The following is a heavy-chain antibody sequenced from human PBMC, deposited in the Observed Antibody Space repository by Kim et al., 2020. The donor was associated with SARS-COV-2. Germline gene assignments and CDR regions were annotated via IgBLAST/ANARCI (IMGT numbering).Heavy chain of an antibody. CDR3: ARGGGILAGVVNNWFDP. CDR1: GGSFSGYY. J-gene: IGHJ5*02. CDR2: INHSGST. D-gene: IGHD3-3*01. Sequence: SETLSLTCAVYGGSFSGYYWSWIRQPPGKGLEWIGEINHSGSTNYNPSLKSRVTISVDTSKNQFSLKLSSVTAADTAVYYCARGGGILAGVVNNWFDPWGQGTLVTVSS. V-gene: IGHV4-34*01.